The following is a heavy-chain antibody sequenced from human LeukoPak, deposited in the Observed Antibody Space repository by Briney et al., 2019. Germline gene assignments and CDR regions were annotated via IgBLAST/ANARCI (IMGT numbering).Heavy chain of an antibody. J-gene: IGHJ6*03. CDR1: GGTFSSYA. Sequence: GASVKVSCKASGGTFSSYAISWVRQAPGQGLEWMGGIIPIFGTANYAQKFQGRVTITADESTSTAYMELSSLRSEDTAVYYCARDDCSSTSGRCYYYYMDVWGKGTTVTVSS. D-gene: IGHD2-2*01. CDR2: IIPIFGTA. V-gene: IGHV1-69*13. CDR3: ARDDCSSTSGRCYYYYMDV.